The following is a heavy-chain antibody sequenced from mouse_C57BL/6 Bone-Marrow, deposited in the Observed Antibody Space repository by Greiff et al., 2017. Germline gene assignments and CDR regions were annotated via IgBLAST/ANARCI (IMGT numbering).Heavy chain of an antibody. CDR2: IYPRSGNT. J-gene: IGHJ4*01. CDR3: ARYDGYYVAYYYAMDY. V-gene: IGHV1-81*01. CDR1: GFTFTSYG. D-gene: IGHD2-3*01. Sequence: QVQLQQSGAELVRPGASVKLSCTASGFTFTSYGIRWVQQRTGQGLEWIGEIYPRSGNTYYSAKFKGKATLTADKSSTTAYMELRSLTSEDSEVYFCARYDGYYVAYYYAMDYWGQGTSVTVSS.